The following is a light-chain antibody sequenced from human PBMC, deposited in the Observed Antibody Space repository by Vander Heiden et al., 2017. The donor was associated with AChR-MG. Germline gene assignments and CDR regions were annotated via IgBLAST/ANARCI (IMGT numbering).Light chain of an antibody. CDR3: QLYGSSSLFT. V-gene: IGKV3-20*01. CDR2: GAS. J-gene: IGKJ2*01. CDR1: QTISSSF. Sequence: EIVLTQSPGTLSLSPGERATLSCRASQTISSSFLAWYQHKPGQAPRPLLYGASRRATGIPDRFSVSGSGTDFTLTISRLEPEDFAVYYCQLYGSSSLFTFGQGTKLEIK.